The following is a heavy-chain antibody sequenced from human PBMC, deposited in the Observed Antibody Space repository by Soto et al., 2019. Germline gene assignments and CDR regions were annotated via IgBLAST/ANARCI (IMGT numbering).Heavy chain of an antibody. CDR1: GDSVSSNSAA. D-gene: IGHD6-13*01. J-gene: IGHJ4*02. CDR2: TYYRSRWYN. Sequence: PSQTLSLTCAISGDSVSSNSAAWNWIRQSPSRGLEWLGRTYYRSRWYNDYAVSVKSRITINPDTSKNQFSLHLNSVTPEDTAVYYCAKDPAAGTIDFYDYWGQGTLVTVSS. CDR3: AKDPAAGTIDFYDY. V-gene: IGHV6-1*01.